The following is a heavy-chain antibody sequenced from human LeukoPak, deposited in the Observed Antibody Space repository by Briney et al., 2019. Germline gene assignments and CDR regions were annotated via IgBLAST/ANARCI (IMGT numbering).Heavy chain of an antibody. CDR1: GGSISSYY. Sequence: ASETLSLTCTVSGGSISSYYWSWIRQPPGKGLEWIGYIYYSGRTNYNPSLKSRVTISVDTSKNQFSLKLSSVTAADTAVYYCARISRGGQWLVYTDAFDIWGQGTMVTVSS. J-gene: IGHJ3*02. D-gene: IGHD6-19*01. V-gene: IGHV4-59*01. CDR2: IYYSGRT. CDR3: ARISRGGQWLVYTDAFDI.